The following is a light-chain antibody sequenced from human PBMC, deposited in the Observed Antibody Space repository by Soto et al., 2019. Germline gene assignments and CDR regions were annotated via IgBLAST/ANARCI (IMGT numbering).Light chain of an antibody. Sequence: DIQMTQSPSSLSASVVDRVTITCQASRDIKKYLNWYQQKAHKVPKLLIHDASTLATGVPSRFTGSGSGTDFTLTINSLQPEDVATYYCQQFDDLPLTFGGGTKVDIK. V-gene: IGKV1-33*01. J-gene: IGKJ4*01. CDR2: DAS. CDR1: RDIKKY. CDR3: QQFDDLPLT.